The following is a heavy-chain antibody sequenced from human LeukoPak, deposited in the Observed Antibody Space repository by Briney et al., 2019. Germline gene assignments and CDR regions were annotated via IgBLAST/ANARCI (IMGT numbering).Heavy chain of an antibody. J-gene: IGHJ4*02. CDR3: ARDRAEGDYACGY. V-gene: IGHV3-21*01. CDR1: GFTFSSYS. Sequence: GGSLRLSYAASGFTFSSYSMNWVRQAPGKGLEWVSSISSSSSYIYYADSVKGRFTISRDNAKNSLYLQMNSLRAEDTAVYYCARDRAEGDYACGYWGQGTLVTVSS. CDR2: ISSSSSYI. D-gene: IGHD4-17*01.